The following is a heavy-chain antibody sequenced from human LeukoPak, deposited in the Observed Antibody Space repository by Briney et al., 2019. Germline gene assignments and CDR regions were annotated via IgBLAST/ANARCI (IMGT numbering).Heavy chain of an antibody. J-gene: IGHJ3*02. CDR2: ISSSSSTI. CDR3: ARDLGIFFDAFDI. D-gene: IGHD2-15*01. V-gene: IGHV3-48*01. Sequence: GGSLRLSCAASGFTFSSYSMNWVRQAPGKGLEWVSYISSSSSTIYYADSVKGRFTISRDNAKNSLYLQMNSLRAEDTAVYYCARDLGIFFDAFDIWGQGTMVTVFS. CDR1: GFTFSSYS.